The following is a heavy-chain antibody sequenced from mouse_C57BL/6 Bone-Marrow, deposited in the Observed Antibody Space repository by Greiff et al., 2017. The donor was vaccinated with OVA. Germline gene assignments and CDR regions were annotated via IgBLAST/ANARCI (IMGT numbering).Heavy chain of an antibody. D-gene: IGHD2-5*01. CDR2: ISDGGSYT. CDR3: ARDSNYSAWFAY. V-gene: IGHV5-4*01. CDR1: GFTFSSYA. Sequence: EVHLVESGGGLVKPGGSLKLSCAASGFTFSSYAMSWVRQTPEKRLEWVATISDGGSYTYYPDNVKGRFTISRDNAKNNLYLQMSHLKSEDTAMYYCARDSNYSAWFAYWGQGTLVTVSA. J-gene: IGHJ3*01.